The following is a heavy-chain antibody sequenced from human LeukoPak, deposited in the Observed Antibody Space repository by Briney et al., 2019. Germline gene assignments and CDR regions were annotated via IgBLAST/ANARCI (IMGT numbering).Heavy chain of an antibody. CDR1: GGSISSYY. V-gene: IGHV4-4*07. CDR3: ARDGDSGYER. CDR2: IYTSGST. J-gene: IGHJ4*02. D-gene: IGHD5-12*01. Sequence: SDPLSLTCTVSGGSISSYYWSWIRQPAGQGLEWIGRIYTSGSTNYNPSLKSRVTISVDTSKNQFSLKLSSVTAADTAVYYCARDGDSGYERWGQGTLVTVSS.